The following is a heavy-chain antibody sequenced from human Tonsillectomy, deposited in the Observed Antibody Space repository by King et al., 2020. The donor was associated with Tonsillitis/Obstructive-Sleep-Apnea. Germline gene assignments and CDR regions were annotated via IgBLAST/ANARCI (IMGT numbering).Heavy chain of an antibody. CDR3: ARELRFLEWLPRRYNWFDP. CDR1: GFTFSSYS. CDR2: IRSSSSNI. J-gene: IGHJ5*02. D-gene: IGHD3-3*01. Sequence: VQLVESGGGLVQPGGSLRLSCAASGFTFSSYSMNWVRQAPGKGLEWVSYIRSSSSNIYYADSVKGRFTISRDNAKNSLYLQMNSLRDEDTAVYYCARELRFLEWLPRRYNWFDPWGQGTLVTVSS. V-gene: IGHV3-48*02.